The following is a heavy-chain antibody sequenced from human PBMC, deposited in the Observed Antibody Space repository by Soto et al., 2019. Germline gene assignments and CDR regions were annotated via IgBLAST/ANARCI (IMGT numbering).Heavy chain of an antibody. CDR2: INHSGST. CDR3: ARCFSIGRYSISIDY. V-gene: IGHV4-34*01. D-gene: IGHD1-26*01. CDR1: GGSFSGYY. Sequence: SETLSLTCAVYGGSFSGYYWSWIRQPPGKGLEWIGEINHSGSTNYNPSLKSRVTISVDTSKNQFSLKLSSVTAADTAVYYCARCFSIGRYSISIDYRCQRTPVPVS. J-gene: IGHJ4*01.